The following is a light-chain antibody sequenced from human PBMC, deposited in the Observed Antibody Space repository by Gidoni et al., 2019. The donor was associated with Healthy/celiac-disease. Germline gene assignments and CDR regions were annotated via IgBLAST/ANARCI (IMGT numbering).Light chain of an antibody. CDR2: GAS. CDR1: QSVNSN. V-gene: IGKV3-15*01. Sequence: EIVMTQSPATLSVSPGERATLSCRASQSVNSNLAWYQQKPGQAPRLLIYGASTRATGIPARFSGSGSGTEFTLTISSLQSEDFAVYYGQQYNNWLTFGGGTKVEIK. J-gene: IGKJ4*01. CDR3: QQYNNWLT.